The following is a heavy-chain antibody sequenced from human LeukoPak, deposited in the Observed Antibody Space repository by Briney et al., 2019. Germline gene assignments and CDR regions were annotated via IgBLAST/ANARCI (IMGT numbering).Heavy chain of an antibody. CDR3: ARYFSGSGTYYFDY. J-gene: IGHJ4*02. CDR2: GYYSGST. CDR1: GFTFSSYSMN. Sequence: GSLRLSCAASGFTFSSYSMNWVRQAPGKGLEWIGSGYYSGSTFYNPSRKSRVTISVDTSKNQFSLKLSSVTAADTAVYYCARYFSGSGTYYFDYWGQGTLVTVSS. V-gene: IGHV4-59*05. D-gene: IGHD3-10*01.